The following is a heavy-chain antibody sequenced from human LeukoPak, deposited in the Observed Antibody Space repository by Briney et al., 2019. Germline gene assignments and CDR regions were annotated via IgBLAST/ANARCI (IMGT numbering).Heavy chain of an antibody. CDR3: ARHSISNWFDP. CDR2: IYTSGST. J-gene: IGHJ5*02. Sequence: LSLTCTVSGGSISSYYWSWIRQPPGKGLEWIGYIYTSGSTNYNPSLKSRVTISVDTSKNQFSLKLSSVTAADTAVYYCARHSISNWFDPWGQGTLVTVSS. D-gene: IGHD2/OR15-2a*01. V-gene: IGHV4-4*09. CDR1: GGSISSYY.